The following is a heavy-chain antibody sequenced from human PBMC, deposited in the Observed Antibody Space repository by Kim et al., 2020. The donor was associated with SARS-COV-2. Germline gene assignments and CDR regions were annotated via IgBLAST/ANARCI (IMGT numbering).Heavy chain of an antibody. CDR3: ARAMGATPVMLDY. V-gene: IGHV1-69*01. Sequence: YAQKFQGRVTITADESTSTAYMELSSLRSEDTAVYYCARAMGATPVMLDYWGQGTLVTVSS. D-gene: IGHD1-26*01. J-gene: IGHJ4*02.